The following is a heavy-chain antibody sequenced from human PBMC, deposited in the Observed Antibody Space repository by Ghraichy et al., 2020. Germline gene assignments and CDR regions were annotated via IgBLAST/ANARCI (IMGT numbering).Heavy chain of an antibody. CDR2: IYSGGST. J-gene: IGHJ4*02. V-gene: IGHV3-53*01. CDR1: GFTVSSNY. CDR3: ARTAYCGGDCYSPLGY. D-gene: IGHD2-21*02. Sequence: LSLTCAASGFTVSSNYMSWVRQAPGKGLEWVSVIYSGGSTYYADSVKGRFTISRDNSKNTLYLQMNSLRAEDTAVYYCARTAYCGGDCYSPLGYWGQGTLVTVSS.